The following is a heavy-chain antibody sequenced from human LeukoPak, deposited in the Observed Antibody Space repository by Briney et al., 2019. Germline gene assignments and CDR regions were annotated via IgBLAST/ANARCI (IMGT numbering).Heavy chain of an antibody. Sequence: GGSLRLSCAASGFTFSSYGMHWVRQAPGKGLEWVSVIYSGGSTYYADSVKGRFTISRDNSKNTLYLQMNSLRAEDTAVYYCARDRVAPMGAYYYGMDVWGRGTTVTVSS. D-gene: IGHD3-16*01. J-gene: IGHJ6*02. V-gene: IGHV3-53*01. CDR2: IYSGGST. CDR1: GFTFSSYG. CDR3: ARDRVAPMGAYYYGMDV.